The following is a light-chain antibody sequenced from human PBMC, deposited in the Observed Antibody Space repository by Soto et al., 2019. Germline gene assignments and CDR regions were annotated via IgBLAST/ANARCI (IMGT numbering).Light chain of an antibody. V-gene: IGLV2-11*01. Sequence: QSVLTQPPSVSGSPDQSVTITCAGTSSDVGAFNYVSWYQQHPGKAPKLMIFDVRERPSGVPDRFSGSRSGTSASLAISGLQSEDEADYYCAAWDDSLNGYVFGTGTKVTAL. J-gene: IGLJ1*01. CDR1: SSDVGAFNY. CDR3: AAWDDSLNGYV. CDR2: DVR.